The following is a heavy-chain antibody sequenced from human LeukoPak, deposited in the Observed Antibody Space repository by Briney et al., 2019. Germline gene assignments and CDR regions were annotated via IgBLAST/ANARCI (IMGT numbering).Heavy chain of an antibody. Sequence: GGSLRLSCEASGFTFSSYAMSWVRQAPGKGLEWVSAITSSGDTTYYADSVKGRFTISRDNSKNTLYLQMNSLKTEDTAVYYCTTEGRGSYYATFDYWGQGTLVTVSS. CDR2: ITSSGDTT. J-gene: IGHJ4*02. CDR1: GFTFSSYA. D-gene: IGHD1-26*01. CDR3: TTEGRGSYYATFDY. V-gene: IGHV3-23*01.